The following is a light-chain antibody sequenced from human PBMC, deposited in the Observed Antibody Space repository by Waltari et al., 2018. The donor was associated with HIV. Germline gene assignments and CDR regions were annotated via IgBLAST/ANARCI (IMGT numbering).Light chain of an antibody. CDR1: SSDVGGHNY. CDR3: SSYAGSNVI. CDR2: DVS. Sequence: QSALTQPASVSGSPGQSITISCTETSSDVGGHNYVSWYQQHPGKVPNLMIYDVSYRPSGVSDRFSGSKSGNTASLTISGLQAEDEAEYYCSSYAGSNVIFGGGTKLTVL. V-gene: IGLV2-14*01. J-gene: IGLJ2*01.